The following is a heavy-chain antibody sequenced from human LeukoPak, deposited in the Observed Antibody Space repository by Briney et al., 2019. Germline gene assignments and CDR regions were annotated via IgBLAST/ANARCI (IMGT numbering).Heavy chain of an antibody. V-gene: IGHV3-11*04. CDR2: ISSSGSTI. CDR3: AKEIWPTVTTPGHTHFDY. J-gene: IGHJ4*02. CDR1: GFTFSDYY. D-gene: IGHD4-17*01. Sequence: KAGGSLRLSCAASGFTFSDYYMSWIRQAPGKGLEWVSYISSSGSTIYYADSVKGRFTISRDNSKNTLCLQMNSLRAEDTAVYYCAKEIWPTVTTPGHTHFDYWGQGTLVTVSS.